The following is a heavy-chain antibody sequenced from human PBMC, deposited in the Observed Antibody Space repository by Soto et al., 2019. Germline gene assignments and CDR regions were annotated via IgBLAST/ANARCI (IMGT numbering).Heavy chain of an antibody. D-gene: IGHD2-2*01. Sequence: ASVKVSCKASGYSFTSYAMHWVRQAPGQRLEWMGWINAGNGNTKYSQKFQGRVTITRDTSASTAYMELSSLRSEDTAVYYCASPTVPAAIGYYGMDVGGQGTTVTVSS. CDR1: GYSFTSYA. CDR2: INAGNGNT. J-gene: IGHJ6*02. CDR3: ASPTVPAAIGYYGMDV. V-gene: IGHV1-3*01.